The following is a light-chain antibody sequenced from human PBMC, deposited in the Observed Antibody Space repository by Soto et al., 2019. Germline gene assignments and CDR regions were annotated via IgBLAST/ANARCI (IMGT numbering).Light chain of an antibody. V-gene: IGKV3-20*01. CDR2: GAS. J-gene: IGKJ4*01. CDR3: QQYGSPGT. Sequence: EIVLTQSPGTLSLSPGERATLSYRASQSISSTYLAWYQQRPGQAPRLLIYGASSRATGIPDRFSGSGSGTDFTLTISRLEPEDFAVYYCQQYGSPGTFGGGTKVEIK. CDR1: QSISSTY.